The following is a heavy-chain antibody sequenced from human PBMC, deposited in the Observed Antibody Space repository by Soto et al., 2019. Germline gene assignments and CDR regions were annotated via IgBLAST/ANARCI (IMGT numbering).Heavy chain of an antibody. CDR1: GGSISSSNW. CDR2: IYHSGST. CDR3: ARDSAGRGYGDYDRGPDYYYDGMDV. V-gene: IGHV4-4*02. D-gene: IGHD4-17*01. Sequence: QVQLQESGPGLVKPSGTLSLTCAVSGGSISSSNWWSWVRQPPGKGLEWIGEIYHSGSTNYNPSLKSRVTISVDTSKNQFALKLSSVTAADTAVYYCARDSAGRGYGDYDRGPDYYYDGMDVWGQGTTVTVSS. J-gene: IGHJ6*02.